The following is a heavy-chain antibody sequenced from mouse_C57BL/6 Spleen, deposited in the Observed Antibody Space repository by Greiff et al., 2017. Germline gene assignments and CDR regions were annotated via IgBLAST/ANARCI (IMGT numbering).Heavy chain of an antibody. CDR2: ISSGSSTI. CDR1: GFTFSDYG. V-gene: IGHV5-17*01. J-gene: IGHJ4*01. D-gene: IGHD3-2*02. Sequence: EVHLVESGGGLVKPGGSLKLSCAASGFTFSDYGMHWVRQAPEKGLEWVAYISSGSSTIYYADTVKGRLTICRDNDKNTLFLQMTSLRSEDTAMFYCARQAFYYAMYYCFHLPSVPVSS. CDR3: ARQAFYYAMYY.